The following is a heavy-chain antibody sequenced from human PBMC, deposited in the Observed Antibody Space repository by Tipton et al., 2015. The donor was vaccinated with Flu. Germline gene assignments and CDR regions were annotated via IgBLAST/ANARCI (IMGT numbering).Heavy chain of an antibody. V-gene: IGHV4-39*07. CDR2: IYYTGNT. J-gene: IGHJ4*02. CDR1: GGSISSSSYH. D-gene: IGHD1-26*01. CDR3: ATVSSYYFFFDS. Sequence: TLSLTCTVSGGSISSSSYHWAWIRQPPGKGLEWIGSIYYTGNTYHTPSLESRVSISADTSKRQFSLKLTSVTAADTAVYYCATVSSYYFFFDSWGQGTLVTVSS.